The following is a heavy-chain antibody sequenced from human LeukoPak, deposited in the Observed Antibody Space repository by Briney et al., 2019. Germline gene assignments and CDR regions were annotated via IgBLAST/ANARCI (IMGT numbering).Heavy chain of an antibody. CDR2: IYYSGST. CDR1: GVSLSSIC. Sequence: SESLSLAFTVSGVSLSSICWSWIRQPPGKGLEWIGYIYYSGSTNYNPSLKSRVTISVDTSKTQFSLKLSSVTAADTAVYYCARREVTETHVFDSRGEGTIVTVSS. V-gene: IGHV4-59*01. J-gene: IGHJ3*02. D-gene: IGHD1-26*01. CDR3: ARREVTETHVFDS.